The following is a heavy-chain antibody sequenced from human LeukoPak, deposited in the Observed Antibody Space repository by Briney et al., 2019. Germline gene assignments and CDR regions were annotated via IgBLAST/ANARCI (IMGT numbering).Heavy chain of an antibody. CDR3: ARDADGGNSRY. CDR1: RGTFSRYA. CDR2: IIPIIGIA. V-gene: IGHV1-69*04. J-gene: IGHJ4*02. Sequence: SVNDTFKASRGTFSRYALSWVRQAPGQGLEWMGRIIPIIGIANYEQKFQGRVTITADKSTSTAYMELSSLRSEDTAVYYCARDADGGNSRYWGQGRLLSVPS. D-gene: IGHD4-23*01.